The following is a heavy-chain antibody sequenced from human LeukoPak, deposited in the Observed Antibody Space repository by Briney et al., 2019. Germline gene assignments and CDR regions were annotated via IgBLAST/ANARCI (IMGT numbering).Heavy chain of an antibody. J-gene: IGHJ3*02. CDR2: IYYSGST. CDR3: ARHGGGWYSEKAFDI. D-gene: IGHD6-19*01. CDR1: GGSISSYY. V-gene: IGHV4-59*08. Sequence: SGTLSLTCTVSGGSISSYYWSWIWQPPGKGLEWIGYIYYSGSTNYNPSLKSRVTISVDTSKNQFSLKLSSVTAADTAVYYCARHGGGWYSEKAFDIWGQGTMVTVSS.